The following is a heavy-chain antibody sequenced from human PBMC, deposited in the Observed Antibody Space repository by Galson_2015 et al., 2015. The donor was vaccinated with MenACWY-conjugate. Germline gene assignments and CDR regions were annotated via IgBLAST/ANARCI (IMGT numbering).Heavy chain of an antibody. V-gene: IGHV2-70*01. Sequence: PALVKPTQTLTLTCTFSGFSLSTSGMCVSWIRQPPGKALEWLALIDWDDDKYYSTSLKTRLTISKDTSKNQVVLTMTNMDPVDTATYYCARIQGSGYYKNYYGMDVWGQGTTVTVSS. CDR1: GFSLSTSGMC. CDR2: IDWDDDK. J-gene: IGHJ6*02. D-gene: IGHD3-22*01. CDR3: ARIQGSGYYKNYYGMDV.